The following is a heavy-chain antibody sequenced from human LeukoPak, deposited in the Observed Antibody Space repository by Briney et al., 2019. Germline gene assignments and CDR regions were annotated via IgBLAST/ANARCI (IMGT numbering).Heavy chain of an antibody. CDR2: ISWNSGSI. Sequence: GGSLRLSCAAPGFTFDDYAMHWVRQAPGKGLEWVSGISWNSGSIGYADSVKGRFTISRDNSKNTLYLQMNSLRAEDTAVYYCAKDLSALALYYYYYYMDVWGKGTTVTISS. CDR3: AKDLSALALYYYYYYMDV. D-gene: IGHD3-16*02. CDR1: GFTFDDYA. V-gene: IGHV3-9*01. J-gene: IGHJ6*03.